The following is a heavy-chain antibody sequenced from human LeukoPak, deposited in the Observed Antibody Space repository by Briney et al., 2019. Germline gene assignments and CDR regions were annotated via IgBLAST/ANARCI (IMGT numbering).Heavy chain of an antibody. CDR2: INAGNGNT. D-gene: IGHD3-10*01. V-gene: IGHV1-3*01. Sequence: ASVKVSCKASGYTFTSYAMHWLRQAPGQRLEWMGWINAGNGNTKYSQKFQGRVTITRDTSASTAYMELSSLRSEDTAVYYCARDLGSGSYYSLTNWFDPWGQGTLVTVSS. CDR3: ARDLGSGSYYSLTNWFDP. CDR1: GYTFTSYA. J-gene: IGHJ5*02.